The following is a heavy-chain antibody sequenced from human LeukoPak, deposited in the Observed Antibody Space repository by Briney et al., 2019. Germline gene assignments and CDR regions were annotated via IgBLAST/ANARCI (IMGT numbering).Heavy chain of an antibody. CDR2: FDPEDGET. CDR3: ARLDEPNY. CDR1: GYTLTELS. J-gene: IGHJ4*02. D-gene: IGHD4-11*01. V-gene: IGHV1-24*01. Sequence: GASVKVSCKVSGYTLTELSMHWVRQAPGKGLEWMGGFDPEDGETIYARKFQGRVTITADESTSTAYMELSSLRSEDTAVYYCARLDEPNYWGQGTLVTVSS.